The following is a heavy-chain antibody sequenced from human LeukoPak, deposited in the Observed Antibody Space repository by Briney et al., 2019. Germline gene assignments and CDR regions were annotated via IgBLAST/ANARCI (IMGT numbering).Heavy chain of an antibody. CDR3: ARRAYYYGSSGYLGSRYYYYYMDV. CDR1: GGSISSSNW. V-gene: IGHV4-4*02. CDR2: IYHSGST. Sequence: SETLSLTCAVSGGSISSSNWWSWVRQPPGKGLEWIGEIYHSGSTNYNPSLKSRVTISVDKSKNQFSLKLSSVTAADTAVYYCARRAYYYGSSGYLGSRYYYYYMDVWGKGTTVTVSS. D-gene: IGHD3-22*01. J-gene: IGHJ6*03.